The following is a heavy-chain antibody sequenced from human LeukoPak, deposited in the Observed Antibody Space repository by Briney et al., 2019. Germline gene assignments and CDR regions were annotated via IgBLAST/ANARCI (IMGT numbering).Heavy chain of an antibody. J-gene: IGHJ4*02. CDR3: AKGAYGSGWSYFDY. Sequence: PGGSLRLSCAASGFSFTSYAMSWVRQAPGKGLEWVSTISSSGGSIYYADSVKGRFTISRDNSQDTLYLQMSSLRAEDTAVYYCAKGAYGSGWSYFDYWGQETLVTVSS. CDR1: GFSFTSYA. CDR2: ISSSGGSI. V-gene: IGHV3-23*01. D-gene: IGHD6-19*01.